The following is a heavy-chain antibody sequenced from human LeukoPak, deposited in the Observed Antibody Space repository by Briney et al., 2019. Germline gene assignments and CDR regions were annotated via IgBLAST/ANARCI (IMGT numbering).Heavy chain of an antibody. Sequence: SETLSLTCTVSGGSISSYYWSWIRQRPGKGLEWIGYIYYSGSTNYNPSLKSRVTISVDTSKNQFSLKLSSVTAADTAVYYCARVPYSSGWVWFDPWGQGTLVTVSS. CDR1: GGSISSYY. CDR3: ARVPYSSGWVWFDP. CDR2: IYYSGST. D-gene: IGHD6-19*01. J-gene: IGHJ5*02. V-gene: IGHV4-59*01.